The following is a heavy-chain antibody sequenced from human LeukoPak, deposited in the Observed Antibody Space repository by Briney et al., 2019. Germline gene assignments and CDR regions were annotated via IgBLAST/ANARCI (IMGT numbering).Heavy chain of an antibody. Sequence: SETLSLTCAVYGGSFSGYYWSWIRQPPGKGLEWIGEINHSGSTNYNPSLKSRVTISVDTSKNQFSLKLSSVTAADTAVYYCARGLWFGELLENNWFDPWGRGTLVTVSS. CDR3: ARGLWFGELLENNWFDP. CDR2: INHSGST. J-gene: IGHJ5*02. CDR1: GGSFSGYY. V-gene: IGHV4-34*01. D-gene: IGHD3-10*01.